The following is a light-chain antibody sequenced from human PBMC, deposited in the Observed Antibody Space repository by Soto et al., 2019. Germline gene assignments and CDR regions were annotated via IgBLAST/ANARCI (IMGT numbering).Light chain of an antibody. V-gene: IGKV3-20*01. Sequence: EIVLTQSPGTLSLSPGERATLSCRASQSVSSIYLAWYQQKLGQAPRLLIYGASSRATGIPDRFSGSGSGTDFTLTISRLEPEDFAVYYCQLYGSSPWTFGQGTKVEIK. CDR3: QLYGSSPWT. CDR1: QSVSSIY. CDR2: GAS. J-gene: IGKJ1*01.